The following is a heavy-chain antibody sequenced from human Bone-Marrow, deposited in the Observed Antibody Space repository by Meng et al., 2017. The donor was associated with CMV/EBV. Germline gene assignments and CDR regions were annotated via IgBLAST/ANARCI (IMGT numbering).Heavy chain of an antibody. D-gene: IGHD6-6*01. Sequence: ASVKVSCKASGYTFTGYYMHWVRQAPGQGLEWMGWINPNSGGTNYAQKFQGRVTMTRDTSISTAYMELSRLRSDDTAVYYCARGSTRRYSSSHWVDPWGQGTLVTVSS. CDR1: GYTFTGYY. CDR3: ARGSTRRYSSSHWVDP. V-gene: IGHV1-2*02. J-gene: IGHJ5*02. CDR2: INPNSGGT.